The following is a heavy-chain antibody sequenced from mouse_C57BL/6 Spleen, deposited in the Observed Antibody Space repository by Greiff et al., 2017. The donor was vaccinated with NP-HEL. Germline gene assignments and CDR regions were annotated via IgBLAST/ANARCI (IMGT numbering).Heavy chain of an antibody. CDR1: GYTFTGYW. CDR2: ILPGSSST. CDR3: AKGGVSFDY. Sequence: QVQLKQSGAELMKPGASAKLSCKATGYTFTGYWIEWVKQRPGHGLEWIGEILPGSSSTNYNEKFKGKATFTADTSSNTAYMQLSSLTTEDSAIYYCAKGGVSFDYWGQGTTLTVSS. V-gene: IGHV1-9*01. J-gene: IGHJ2*01.